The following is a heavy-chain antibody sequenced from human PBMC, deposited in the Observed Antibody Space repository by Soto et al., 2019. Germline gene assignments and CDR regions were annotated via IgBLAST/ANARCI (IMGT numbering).Heavy chain of an antibody. CDR1: GFTFPSSS. J-gene: IGHJ6*02. V-gene: IGHV3-21*04. D-gene: IGHD3-16*01. CDR2: LSMSRNYM. CDR3: AREGGRNGYYGMDV. Sequence: GFTFPSSSITWFHLAPGKVLECVSSLSMSRNYMYYADSVKGRFTISRDNSKNTLYLQMNSLRAEDTAVYYCAREGGRNGYYGMDVWGQGTTVTVSS.